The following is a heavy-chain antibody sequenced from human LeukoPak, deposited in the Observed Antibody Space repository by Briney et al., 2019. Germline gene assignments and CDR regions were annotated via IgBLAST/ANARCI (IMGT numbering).Heavy chain of an antibody. J-gene: IGHJ4*02. CDR2: ISAYNANT. D-gene: IGHD2-2*01. CDR1: GYTFTNYG. V-gene: IGHV1-18*01. Sequence: EASVKVSCKASGYTFTNYGISWVRQAPGQGLEWMGWISAYNANTNYAQKLQGRVTMTTDTSTSTAYMELRSLRSDDTALYYCARALGGIVVVPAAILFDYWGQGTLVTVSS. CDR3: ARALGGIVVVPAAILFDY.